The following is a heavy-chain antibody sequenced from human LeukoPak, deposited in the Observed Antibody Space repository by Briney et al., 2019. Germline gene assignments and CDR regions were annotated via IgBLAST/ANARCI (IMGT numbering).Heavy chain of an antibody. V-gene: IGHV3-30*18. CDR2: ISYDGSNK. D-gene: IGHD2-21*02. Sequence: PGGSLRLSCAASGFDFSDHGMHWVRQAPGKGLEWVAVISYDGSNKYYADSVKGRFTISRDNSKNTLYLQMNSLRAEDTAVYYCAKAAIVVVTASNLDYWGQGTLVTVSS. J-gene: IGHJ4*02. CDR1: GFDFSDHG. CDR3: AKAAIVVVTASNLDY.